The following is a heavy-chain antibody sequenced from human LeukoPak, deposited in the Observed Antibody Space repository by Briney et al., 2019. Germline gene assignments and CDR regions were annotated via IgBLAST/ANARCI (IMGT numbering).Heavy chain of an antibody. D-gene: IGHD3-22*01. V-gene: IGHV3-74*01. CDR1: GFTFSSYW. CDR3: AREGSGGDSSGYYRPTNDAFDI. Sequence: GGSLRLSCAASGFTFSSYWMHWVRQAPGKGLVWVSRINSDGSSTSYADSVKGRFTISRDNAKNSLYLQMNSLRAEDTAVYYCAREGSGGDSSGYYRPTNDAFDIWGQGTMVTVSS. CDR2: INSDGSST. J-gene: IGHJ3*02.